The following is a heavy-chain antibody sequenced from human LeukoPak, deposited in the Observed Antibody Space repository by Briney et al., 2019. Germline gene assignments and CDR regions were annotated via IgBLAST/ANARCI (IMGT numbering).Heavy chain of an antibody. CDR2: INSDGSST. J-gene: IGHJ4*02. CDR3: VRGSLRLPRSTPDY. D-gene: IGHD2-21*02. CDR1: GFTFSSSW. Sequence: GGSLRLSCAASGFTFSSSWMHWVRQAPEKGLVWVSRINSDGSSTSYADSVKGRFTISRDNAVNTLYLQMNSLRVEDTAVYYCVRGSLRLPRSTPDYWGQGTLVTVSS. V-gene: IGHV3-74*01.